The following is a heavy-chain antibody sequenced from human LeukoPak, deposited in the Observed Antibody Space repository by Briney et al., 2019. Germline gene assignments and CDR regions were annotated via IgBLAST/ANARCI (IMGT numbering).Heavy chain of an antibody. CDR2: INPNSGGA. D-gene: IGHD2-8*01. Sequence: ASVKVSCKASGYTFTGYYIHWVRQAPGQGLEWMGWINPNSGGADYAQKSEGRFTMTRDTSISTAYMELTRLRSDDTAVYYCARDMGYGIISDDWGQGTLVTVSS. V-gene: IGHV1-2*02. J-gene: IGHJ4*02. CDR1: GYTFTGYY. CDR3: ARDMGYGIISDD.